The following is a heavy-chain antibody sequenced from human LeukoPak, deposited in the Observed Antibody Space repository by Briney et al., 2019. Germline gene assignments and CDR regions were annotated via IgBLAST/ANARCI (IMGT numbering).Heavy chain of an antibody. J-gene: IGHJ6*03. CDR1: GYTFTSYY. CDR3: ASAYCSGGSCYSLRLPLDV. V-gene: IGHV1-46*01. CDR2: INPSGGST. Sequence: ASVKVSCKASGYTFTSYYMHWVRQAPGQGLEWMGIINPSGGSTSYAQKFQGRVTMTRDTSTSTVYMELRSLRSDDTAVYYCASAYCSGGSCYSLRLPLDVWGKGTTVTVSS. D-gene: IGHD2-15*01.